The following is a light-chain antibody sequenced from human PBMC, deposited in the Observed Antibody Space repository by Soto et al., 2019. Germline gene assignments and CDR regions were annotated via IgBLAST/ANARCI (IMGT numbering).Light chain of an antibody. J-gene: IGKJ2*01. Sequence: EIVLTQSPGTLSLSPGERATLSCRASQSVSSSYLAWYQQKPGQAPRLLIYGASIRATGIPDRFSGSGSGTDFTLTISRLAPEDLAVYYCQQYGSSHTYTFGQGTKLEIK. CDR1: QSVSSSY. CDR2: GAS. CDR3: QQYGSSHTYT. V-gene: IGKV3-20*01.